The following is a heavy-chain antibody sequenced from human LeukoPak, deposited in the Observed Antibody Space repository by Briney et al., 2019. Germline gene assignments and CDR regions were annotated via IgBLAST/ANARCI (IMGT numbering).Heavy chain of an antibody. CDR2: ISYDGSNK. J-gene: IGHJ4*02. D-gene: IGHD2-2*01. V-gene: IGHV3-30*03. CDR1: GFTFSSYG. CDR3: ARELIVVVPAASPFDY. Sequence: GRSLRLSCAASGFTFSSYGMHWVRQATGKGLEWVAVISYDGSNKYYADSVKGRFTISRDNSKNTLYLQMNSLRAEDTAVYYCARELIVVVPAASPFDYWGQGTLVTVSS.